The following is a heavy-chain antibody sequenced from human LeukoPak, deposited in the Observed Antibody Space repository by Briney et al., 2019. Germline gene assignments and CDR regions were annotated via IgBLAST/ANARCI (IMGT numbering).Heavy chain of an antibody. Sequence: GGSLRLSCAASGFAVSSNYMSWVRQAPGKGLGWVSVIYSGGSTYYADSVKGRFTISRDNSKNTLYLQMNSLRAEDTAVYYCARGYYYGSGSYFDYWGQGTLVTVSS. CDR2: IYSGGST. CDR3: ARGYYYGSGSYFDY. D-gene: IGHD3-10*01. CDR1: GFAVSSNY. J-gene: IGHJ4*02. V-gene: IGHV3-53*01.